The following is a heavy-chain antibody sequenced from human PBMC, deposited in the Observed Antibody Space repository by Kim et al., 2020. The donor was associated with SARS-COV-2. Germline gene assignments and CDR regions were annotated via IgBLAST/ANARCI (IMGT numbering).Heavy chain of an antibody. Sequence: SVKVSCKASGGTFSSYAISWVRQAPGQGLEWMGGIIPIFGTANYAQKFQGRVTITADESTSTAYMELSSLGSEDTAVYYYARDGVGATLGYFDLWGRGTLVTVSS. CDR3: ARDGVGATLGYFDL. CDR1: GGTFSSYA. D-gene: IGHD1-26*01. J-gene: IGHJ2*01. V-gene: IGHV1-69*13. CDR2: IIPIFGTA.